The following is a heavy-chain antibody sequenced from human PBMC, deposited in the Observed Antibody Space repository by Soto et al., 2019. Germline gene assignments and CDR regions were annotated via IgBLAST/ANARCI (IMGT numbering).Heavy chain of an antibody. V-gene: IGHV3-48*01. D-gene: IGHD2-2*01. J-gene: IGHJ6*03. CDR3: ARGKYCSSTSCYSSVYYYMDV. CDR2: ISSSSSTI. CDR1: GFTFSSYS. Sequence: PGGSLRLSCAASGFTFSSYSMNWVRQAPGEGLEWVSYISSSSSTIYYADSVKGRFTISRDNAKNSLYLQMNSLRAEDTAVYYCARGKYCSSTSCYSSVYYYMDVWGKGTTVTVSS.